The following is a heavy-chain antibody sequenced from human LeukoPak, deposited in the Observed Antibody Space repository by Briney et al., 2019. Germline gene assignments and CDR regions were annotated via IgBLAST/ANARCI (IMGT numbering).Heavy chain of an antibody. D-gene: IGHD3-10*01. J-gene: IGHJ4*02. CDR2: INHSGST. V-gene: IGHV4-34*01. Sequence: PSETLSLTCAVYGGSFSGYYWSWIRQPPGKGLEWIGEINHSGSTNYNPSLKSRVTISVDTSKNQFSLKLSSVTAADTAAYYCARELWSPFDYWGQGTLVTVSS. CDR3: ARELWSPFDY. CDR1: GGSFSGYY.